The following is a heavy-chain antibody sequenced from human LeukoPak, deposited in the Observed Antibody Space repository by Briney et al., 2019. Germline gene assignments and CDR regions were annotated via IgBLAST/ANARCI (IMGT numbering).Heavy chain of an antibody. Sequence: GESLKISCKGSGYSFTKHWIGWVRQMPGKGLKWMGIIYPGDSDARYSPSFQGQVTISADKSVSTAYLQWSSLKASDTAMYYCARRRDLYSGSYYPFDYWGQGTLVTVSS. J-gene: IGHJ4*02. CDR1: GYSFTKHW. CDR3: ARRRDLYSGSYYPFDY. V-gene: IGHV5-51*01. D-gene: IGHD1-26*01. CDR2: IYPGDSDA.